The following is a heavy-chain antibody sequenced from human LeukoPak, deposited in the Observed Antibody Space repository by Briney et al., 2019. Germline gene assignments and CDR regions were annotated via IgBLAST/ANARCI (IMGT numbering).Heavy chain of an antibody. CDR3: AKRRHYYGSGDYYRDP. V-gene: IGHV3-23*01. CDR1: GFTFSSYA. CDR2: ISGSGTNT. D-gene: IGHD3-10*01. Sequence: GGSLRLSCAASGFTFSSYAMSWVRQAPGKGLEWVSSISGSGTNTYYADSVKGRFTLSRDNSRNLLFLQMSSLRVEDTAVYYCAKRRHYYGSGDYYRDPWGQGTLVTVSS. J-gene: IGHJ5*02.